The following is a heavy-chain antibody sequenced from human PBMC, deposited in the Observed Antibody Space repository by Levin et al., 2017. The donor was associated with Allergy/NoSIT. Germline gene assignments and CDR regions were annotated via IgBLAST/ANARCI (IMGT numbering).Heavy chain of an antibody. CDR2: IYWDDGK. V-gene: IGHV2-5*02. J-gene: IGHJ4*02. CDR1: GFSLSTSGVG. CDR3: VHLGGGSGRYYD. D-gene: IGHD3-10*01. Sequence: SGPTLVKPTQTLTLTCTFSGFSLSTSGVGVGWIRQPPGKALQWLALIYWDDGKRYSPSLKSRLTITKNTSKNQVVLTMTNMDPVDTATYYCVHLGGGSGRYYDWGQGTLVTVSS.